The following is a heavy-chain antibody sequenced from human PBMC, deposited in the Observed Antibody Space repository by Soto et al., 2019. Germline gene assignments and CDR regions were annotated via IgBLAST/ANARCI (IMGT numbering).Heavy chain of an antibody. V-gene: IGHV3-23*01. Sequence: GGSLRLSCAASGFTFSSYAMSWVRQAPGKGLEWVSAISGSGGSTYYADSVKGRFTISRDNSKNTLYLQMNSLRAEDTAVYYCAKVPPTDFWSGTNFDYWGQGTLVTVSS. J-gene: IGHJ4*02. CDR3: AKVPPTDFWSGTNFDY. CDR2: ISGSGGST. D-gene: IGHD3-3*01. CDR1: GFTFSSYA.